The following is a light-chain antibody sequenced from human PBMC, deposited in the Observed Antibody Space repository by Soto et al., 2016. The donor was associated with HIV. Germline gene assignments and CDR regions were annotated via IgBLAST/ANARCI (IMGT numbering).Light chain of an antibody. CDR1: KLGDRY. J-gene: IGLJ2*01. Sequence: SYELTQPPSMSVSPGQIATIPCSGEKLGDRYVCWYQQRPGQSPVLVIYQDYKRPSGIPDRFSGSNSGNTATLTIGGTQAMDEADYYCQTWDSTSTDVVFGGGTKLTVL. CDR3: QTWDSTSTDVV. V-gene: IGLV3-1*01. CDR2: QDY.